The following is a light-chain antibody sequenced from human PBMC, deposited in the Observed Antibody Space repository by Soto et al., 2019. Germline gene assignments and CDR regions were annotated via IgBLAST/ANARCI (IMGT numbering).Light chain of an antibody. J-gene: IGLJ2*01. V-gene: IGLV3-21*04. CDR1: NVGSKS. CDR3: QLWDSSRDHRV. CDR2: RDT. Sequence: SYELTQPPSVSVAPGKTARITCGGDNVGSKSVHWYQQKPGQAPVLVINRDTDRPSGIPERFSGSKSENTATLTISRVEAGDEADYYCQLWDSSRDHRVFGGGTKVTVL.